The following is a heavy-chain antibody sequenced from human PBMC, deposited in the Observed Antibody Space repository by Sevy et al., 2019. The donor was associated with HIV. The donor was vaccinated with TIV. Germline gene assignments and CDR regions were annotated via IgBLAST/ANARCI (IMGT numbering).Heavy chain of an antibody. CDR3: ARENTMIEEPGWFDP. Sequence: GGSLRLSCAASGFTFSDYYMSWIRQAPGKGLEWVSYISRSGSTINYADSVKGRLTFSRDNAKNSLYLQINSLRAEDTAVYYCARENTMIEEPGWFDPWGQGTLVTVSS. V-gene: IGHV3-11*01. CDR2: ISRSGSTI. D-gene: IGHD3-22*01. CDR1: GFTFSDYY. J-gene: IGHJ5*02.